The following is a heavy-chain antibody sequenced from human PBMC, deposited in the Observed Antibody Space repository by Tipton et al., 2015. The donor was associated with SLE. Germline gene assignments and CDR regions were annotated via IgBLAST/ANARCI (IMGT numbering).Heavy chain of an antibody. J-gene: IGHJ3*02. CDR2: ISGSGGST. CDR3: AKVSSYGYDALDI. CDR1: GFTFSSYA. D-gene: IGHD5-18*01. Sequence: GSLRLSCAASGFTFSSYAMSWARQAPGKGLEWVSAISGSGGSTYYADSVKGRFTISRDNSKNTLYLQMNSLRAEDTAVYYCAKVSSYGYDALDIWGQGTMVTVSS. V-gene: IGHV3-23*01.